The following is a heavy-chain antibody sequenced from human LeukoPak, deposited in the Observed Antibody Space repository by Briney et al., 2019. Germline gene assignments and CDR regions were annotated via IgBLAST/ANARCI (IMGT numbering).Heavy chain of an antibody. CDR1: GYTFTGYY. Sequence: ASMKVSCKASGYTFTGYYMHWVRQAPGQGLEWMGWINPNSGDTNYEQKFQGRVTMTRDTSISTAYVELSRLRSDDRAVYYCARALYTNSWPINAFNIWGQGTMVTVSS. V-gene: IGHV1-2*02. CDR2: INPNSGDT. D-gene: IGHD6-13*01. CDR3: ARALYTNSWPINAFNI. J-gene: IGHJ3*02.